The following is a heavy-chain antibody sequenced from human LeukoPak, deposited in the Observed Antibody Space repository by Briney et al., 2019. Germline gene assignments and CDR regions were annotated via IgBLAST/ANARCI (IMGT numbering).Heavy chain of an antibody. D-gene: IGHD3-16*02. CDR2: IIPIVGTA. J-gene: IGHJ3*02. Sequence: GSSVKVSCKASGRTFSNYTINWVRQAPGQRLEWMGRIIPIVGTANCAQNFQGRVTITADKSTSTAYMELSSLRSEDTAVYYCARYLVIRGDAFDIWGQGTMVTVSS. V-gene: IGHV1-69*08. CDR1: GRTFSNYT. CDR3: ARYLVIRGDAFDI.